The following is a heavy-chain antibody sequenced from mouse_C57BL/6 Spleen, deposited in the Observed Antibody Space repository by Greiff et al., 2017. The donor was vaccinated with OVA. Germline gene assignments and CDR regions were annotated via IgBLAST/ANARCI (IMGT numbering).Heavy chain of an antibody. CDR1: GFSLTSYG. Sequence: QVQLQQSGPGLVQPSQSLSITCTVSGFSLTSYGVHWVRQSPGKGLEWLGVLWSGGSTDYNAAFISRLSISKDNSKSQVFFKMNRLQADDTAIYYCAIKFSQRGYYAMDYWGQGTSVTVSS. J-gene: IGHJ4*01. V-gene: IGHV2-2*01. D-gene: IGHD6-2*01. CDR2: LWSGGST. CDR3: AIKFSQRGYYAMDY.